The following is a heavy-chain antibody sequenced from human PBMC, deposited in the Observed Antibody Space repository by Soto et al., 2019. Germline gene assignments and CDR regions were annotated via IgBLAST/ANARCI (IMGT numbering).Heavy chain of an antibody. J-gene: IGHJ6*02. CDR1: GYTFTGYY. Sequence: GASVKVSCKASGYTFTGYYMHWVRQAPGQGLERMGWISTYNGDTNYAQTFQGRVTMTTDTSTSTVHMEVRSLRSDDTAVYYCAREGVAPYYYYGMDVWGQGTPVTVSS. V-gene: IGHV1-18*04. D-gene: IGHD5-12*01. CDR3: AREGVAPYYYYGMDV. CDR2: ISTYNGDT.